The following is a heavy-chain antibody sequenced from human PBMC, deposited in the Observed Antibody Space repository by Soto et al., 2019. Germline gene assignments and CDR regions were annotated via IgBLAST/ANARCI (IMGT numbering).Heavy chain of an antibody. J-gene: IGHJ6*02. CDR1: GGSISSGGYS. Sequence: QLQLQESGSGLVKPSQTLSLTCAVSGGSISSGGYSWSWIRQPPGKGLEWIAYIYHSGSTYYNPSLKSRVTISVDRSKNQFSLKLSSVTAADTAVYYCARAHNGDYGYGMDVWGQGTTVTVSS. CDR3: ARAHNGDYGYGMDV. D-gene: IGHD4-17*01. V-gene: IGHV4-30-2*01. CDR2: IYHSGST.